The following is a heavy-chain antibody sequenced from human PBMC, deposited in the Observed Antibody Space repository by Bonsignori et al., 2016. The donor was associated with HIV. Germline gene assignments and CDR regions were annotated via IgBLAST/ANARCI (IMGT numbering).Heavy chain of an antibody. J-gene: IGHJ4*02. Sequence: WIRQPPGKGLEWIGYIYYSGSTNYNPSLKSRVTISVDTSKNQFSLKLSSVTAADTAVYYCARVGRTTQLPLDYWGQGTLVTVSS. V-gene: IGHV4-59*01. D-gene: IGHD2-2*01. CDR3: ARVGRTTQLPLDY. CDR2: IYYSGST.